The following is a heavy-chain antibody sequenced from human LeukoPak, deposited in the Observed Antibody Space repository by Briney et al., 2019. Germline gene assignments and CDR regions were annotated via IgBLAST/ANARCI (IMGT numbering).Heavy chain of an antibody. CDR3: VRDMHSGNSLGY. Sequence: PGGSLRLSCAASGFTFNNYWMHWVRQAPGKGLVWVSRINNEGSGTSYADSVRGRFTISRDNAKKTVYLQMNSLRAEDTAMYFCVRDMHSGNSLGYWGRGTLVTVSS. V-gene: IGHV3-74*01. J-gene: IGHJ4*02. D-gene: IGHD4-23*01. CDR1: GFTFNNYW. CDR2: INNEGSGT.